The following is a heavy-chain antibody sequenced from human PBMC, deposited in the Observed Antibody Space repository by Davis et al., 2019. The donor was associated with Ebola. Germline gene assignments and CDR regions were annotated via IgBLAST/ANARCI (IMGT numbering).Heavy chain of an antibody. J-gene: IGHJ1*01. Sequence: GESLKISCAASGFTFSSYEMNWVRQAPGKGLEWVANIKQDGSEKYYVDSVKGRFTISRDNAKNSLYLQMNSLRAEDTAVYYCARVLDIVVVPAAYPAEYFQHWGQGTLVTVSS. CDR1: GFTFSSYE. D-gene: IGHD2-2*01. CDR3: ARVLDIVVVPAAYPAEYFQH. V-gene: IGHV3-7*01. CDR2: IKQDGSEK.